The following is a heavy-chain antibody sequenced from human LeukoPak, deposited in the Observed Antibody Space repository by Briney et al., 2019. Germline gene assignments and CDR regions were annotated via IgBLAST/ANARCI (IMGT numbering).Heavy chain of an antibody. J-gene: IGHJ4*02. D-gene: IGHD2-8*01. V-gene: IGHV3-33*01. Sequence: GGSLRLSCAASGFTFSSYGMHWVRQAPGKGLEWVAVIWYDGSNKYYADSVKGRFTISRDNSKNTLYLQMNSLRAEDTAVYYCARVGYYCTNGVCYSPRHFDYWGQGTLVTVSS. CDR3: ARVGYYCTNGVCYSPRHFDY. CDR1: GFTFSSYG. CDR2: IWYDGSNK.